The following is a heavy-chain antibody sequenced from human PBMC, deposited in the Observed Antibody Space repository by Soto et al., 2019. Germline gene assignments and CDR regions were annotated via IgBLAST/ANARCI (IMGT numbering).Heavy chain of an antibody. D-gene: IGHD3-3*01. Sequence: SVKVSCKASGYTFTSYGISWVRQAPGQGLEWMGWISAYNGNTNYAQKLQGRVTMTTDTSTSTAYMELSSLRSDDTAVYYCARDYRFLELFLSPNNDYGMAIRGKGPPVTV. CDR1: GYTFTSYG. J-gene: IGHJ6*04. CDR2: ISAYNGNT. V-gene: IGHV1-18*04. CDR3: ARDYRFLELFLSPNNDYGMAI.